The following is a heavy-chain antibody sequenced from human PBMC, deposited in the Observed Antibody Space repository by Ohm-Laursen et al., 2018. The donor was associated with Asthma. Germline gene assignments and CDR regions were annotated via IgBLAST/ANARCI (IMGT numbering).Heavy chain of an antibody. J-gene: IGHJ4*02. V-gene: IGHV3-30-3*01. D-gene: IGHD5-18*01. CDR2: ISYDGSNK. CDR3: ARVLPGYSYGYAIDY. CDR1: GFTFSSYA. Sequence: SLRLFCAASGFTFSSYAMHWVRQAPGKGLEWVAVISYDGSNKYYADSVKGRFTISRDNSKNTLYLQMNSLRAEDTAVYYCARVLPGYSYGYAIDYWGQGTLVTVSS.